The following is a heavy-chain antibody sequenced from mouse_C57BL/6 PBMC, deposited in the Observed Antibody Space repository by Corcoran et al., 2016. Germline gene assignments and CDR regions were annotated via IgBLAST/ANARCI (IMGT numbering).Heavy chain of an antibody. J-gene: IGHJ1*03. CDR2: ILPGSGST. V-gene: IGHV1-9*01. D-gene: IGHD1-1*01. Sequence: QVQLQQSGAELMKPGASVKLSCKATGYTFTGYWIEWVKQRPGHGLEWIGEILPGSGSTNYNAKFKGKATFTADTSSNTAYMQLSSLTTEDSAIYYCARRYGSSYNWYFDVWGTGTTVTFSS. CDR1: GYTFTGYW. CDR3: ARRYGSSYNWYFDV.